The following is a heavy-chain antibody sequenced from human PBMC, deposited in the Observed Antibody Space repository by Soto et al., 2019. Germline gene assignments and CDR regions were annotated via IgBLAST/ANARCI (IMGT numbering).Heavy chain of an antibody. J-gene: IGHJ4*02. CDR2: IYYSGST. CDR3: ARDRYCSGGSCYGDYGYYFDY. CDR1: GGSISSYY. Sequence: SETLSLTCTVSGGSISSYYWSWIRQPPGKGLEWIGYIYYSGSTNYNPSLKSRVTISVDTSKNQFSLKLSSVTAADTAVYYCARDRYCSGGSCYGDYGYYFDYWGQGTLVTVSS. V-gene: IGHV4-59*01. D-gene: IGHD2-15*01.